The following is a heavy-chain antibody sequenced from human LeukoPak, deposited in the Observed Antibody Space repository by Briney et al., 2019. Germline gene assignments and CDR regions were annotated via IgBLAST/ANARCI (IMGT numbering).Heavy chain of an antibody. V-gene: IGHV4-39*01. D-gene: IGHD6-19*01. CDR2: IYYSGST. CDR3: ARHQPYSSGWYPDY. J-gene: IGHJ4*02. Sequence: SETLSLTCTVSGGSIRSSSYYWGWIRQPPGKGLEWIGNIYYSGSTYCNPSLKSRVTISVDTSKNQFSLKLSSVTAADTAVYYCARHQPYSSGWYPDYWGQGTLVTVSS. CDR1: GGSIRSSSYY.